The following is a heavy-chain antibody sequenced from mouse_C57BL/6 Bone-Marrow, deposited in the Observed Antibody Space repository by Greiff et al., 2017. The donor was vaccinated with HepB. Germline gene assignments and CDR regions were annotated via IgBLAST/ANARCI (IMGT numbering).Heavy chain of an antibody. Sequence: QVQLQQSGPELVKPGASVKISCKASGYAFSSSWMNWVKQRPGKGLEWIGRIYPGDGDTNYNGKFKGKATLTADKSSSTAYMQLSSLTSEDSAVYFCARRAVVARGFAYWGQGTLVTVSA. J-gene: IGHJ3*01. CDR1: GYAFSSSW. D-gene: IGHD1-1*01. V-gene: IGHV1-82*01. CDR3: ARRAVVARGFAY. CDR2: IYPGDGDT.